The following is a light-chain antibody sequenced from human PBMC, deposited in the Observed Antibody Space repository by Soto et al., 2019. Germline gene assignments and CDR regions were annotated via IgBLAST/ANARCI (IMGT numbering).Light chain of an antibody. J-gene: IGKJ5*01. Sequence: DIKLTPSPSFRSASVGDRATITGPASQGISNYISWYQPQPGKVPQLLIYAASTLQSGVPARFSGSGSGKDFPPTISSLTHDESAIYCQQYSNSPHVFGQGTRLDIK. V-gene: IGKV1-27*01. CDR2: AAS. CDR3: QQYSNSPHV. CDR1: QGISNY.